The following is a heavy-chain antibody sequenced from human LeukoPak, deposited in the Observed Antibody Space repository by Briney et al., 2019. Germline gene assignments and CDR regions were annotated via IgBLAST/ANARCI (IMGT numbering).Heavy chain of an antibody. V-gene: IGHV3-7*03. CDR2: IRQDGDTK. Sequence: PGGSLRLSCAASGFPFNAYWMTWVRQAPGKGLEWVANIRQDGDTKYYVDSVKGRFTISRDNAMNSLYLQMNSLRAEDTAIYYCARARDSSWDYWGQGTLVTVSS. CDR3: ARARDSSWDY. CDR1: GFPFNAYW. J-gene: IGHJ4*02. D-gene: IGHD6-13*01.